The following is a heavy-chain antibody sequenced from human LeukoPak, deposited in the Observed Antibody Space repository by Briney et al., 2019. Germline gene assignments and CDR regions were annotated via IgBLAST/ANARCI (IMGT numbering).Heavy chain of an antibody. CDR1: GYTFTSYG. Sequence: ASVKVSCKASGYTFTSYGISWVRQAPGQGLEWMGWISAYNGNTNYAQKLQGRVTMTTDTSTSTAYMELRSLRSEDTAVYYCARGRLFGYCSSTSCYKSTGFMDVWGKGTTVTVSS. J-gene: IGHJ6*03. CDR2: ISAYNGNT. D-gene: IGHD2-2*02. CDR3: ARGRLFGYCSSTSCYKSTGFMDV. V-gene: IGHV1-18*01.